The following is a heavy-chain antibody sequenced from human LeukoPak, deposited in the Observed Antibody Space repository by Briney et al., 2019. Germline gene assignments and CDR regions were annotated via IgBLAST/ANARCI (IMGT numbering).Heavy chain of an antibody. J-gene: IGHJ4*02. CDR2: ISGSGGST. CDR3: AKDPGGYGDYLDY. Sequence: GGSLRLSCAASGFTFSSYWMSGVRQAPGKGLEWVSAISGSGGSTSYADSVKGRFTISRDNSKKTLYLQMKSLRAEDTAVYYCAKDPGGYGDYLDYWGQGTLVTVSS. V-gene: IGHV3-23*01. D-gene: IGHD4-17*01. CDR1: GFTFSSYW.